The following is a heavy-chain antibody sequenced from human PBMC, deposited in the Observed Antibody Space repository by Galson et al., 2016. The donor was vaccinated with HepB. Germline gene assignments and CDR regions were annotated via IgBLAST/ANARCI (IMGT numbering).Heavy chain of an antibody. CDR3: ARDYDSSDYYFDY. Sequence: PALVKPTQTLTLTCTVSGFSLSATGMRVSWIRQPPGKALEWLARIDWDDDKFYSSSLKTRLTISKDSSKNQVVLTMTNMDPVDTATYYCARDYDSSDYYFDYWGQGTLVTVSA. D-gene: IGHD3-22*01. V-gene: IGHV2-70*04. CDR2: IDWDDDK. J-gene: IGHJ4*02. CDR1: GFSLSATGMR.